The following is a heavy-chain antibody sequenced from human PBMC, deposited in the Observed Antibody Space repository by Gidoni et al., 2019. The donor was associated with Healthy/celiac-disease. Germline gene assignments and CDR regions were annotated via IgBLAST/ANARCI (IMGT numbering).Heavy chain of an antibody. CDR2: INHSGST. V-gene: IGHV4-34*01. Sequence: QVQLQQWGPGLLKPSETLSLTCAVYGGSFSGYYWSWIRQPPGKGLEWIGEINHSGSTNYNPSLKSRVTISVDTSKNQFSLKLSSVTAADTAVYYCARELKWLVRAFDIWGQGTMVTVSS. J-gene: IGHJ3*02. CDR3: ARELKWLVRAFDI. D-gene: IGHD6-19*01. CDR1: GGSFSGYY.